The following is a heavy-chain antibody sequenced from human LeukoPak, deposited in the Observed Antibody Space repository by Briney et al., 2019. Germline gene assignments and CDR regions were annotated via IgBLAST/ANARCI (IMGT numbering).Heavy chain of an antibody. CDR2: INHSGST. Sequence: SETLSLTCAVYGGSFSGYYWSWIRQPPGKGLEWIGEINHSGSTNYNPSLKSRVTISVDTSKNQFSLKLSSVTAADTAVYYCARGIMGKYQLPHTRGPWFFDYWGQGTLVTVSS. D-gene: IGHD2-2*01. J-gene: IGHJ4*02. CDR3: ARGIMGKYQLPHTRGPWFFDY. V-gene: IGHV4-34*01. CDR1: GGSFSGYY.